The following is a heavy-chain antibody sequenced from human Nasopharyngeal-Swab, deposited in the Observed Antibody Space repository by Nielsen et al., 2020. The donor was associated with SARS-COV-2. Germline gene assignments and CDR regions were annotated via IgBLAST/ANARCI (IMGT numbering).Heavy chain of an antibody. D-gene: IGHD6-25*01. CDR1: GFTFSGSA. J-gene: IGHJ4*02. Sequence: GGSLRLSCAASGFTFSGSAMHWVRQASGKGLEWVGRIRSKANSYATAYAASVKGRFTISRDDSKNTAYLQMNSLKTEDTAVYYCTRLRYSSGLDYWGLGTLVTVSS. CDR3: TRLRYSSGLDY. CDR2: IRSKANSYAT. V-gene: IGHV3-73*01.